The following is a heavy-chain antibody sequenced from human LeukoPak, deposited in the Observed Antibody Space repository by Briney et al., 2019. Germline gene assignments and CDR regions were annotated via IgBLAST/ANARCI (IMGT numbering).Heavy chain of an antibody. CDR1: GYTFTSYY. CDR2: INPSGGST. D-gene: IGHD6-13*01. J-gene: IGHJ5*02. V-gene: IGHV1-46*01. CDR3: ARVGIAAAGTRWFDP. Sequence: ASVKVSCKASGYTFTSYYMHWVRQAPGQGLEWMGTINPSGGSTSYAQKFQGRVTMTRDTSTSTVYMELSSLRSEDTAVYYCARVGIAAAGTRWFDPWGQGTLVTVSS.